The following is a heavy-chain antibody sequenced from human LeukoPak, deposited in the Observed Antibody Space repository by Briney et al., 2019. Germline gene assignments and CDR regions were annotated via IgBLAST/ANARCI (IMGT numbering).Heavy chain of an antibody. J-gene: IGHJ4*02. V-gene: IGHV3-15*01. CDR3: TTVSPYDYGDYWF. D-gene: IGHD4-17*01. Sequence: GSLRLSCAASGFTFSNAWMSWVRQAPGKGLEWVGRIKSKTDGGTTDYAAPVKGRFTISRDDSKNTLYLQMNSLKTEDTAVYYCTTVSPYDYGDYWFWGQGTLVTVSS. CDR2: IKSKTDGGTT. CDR1: GFTFSNAW.